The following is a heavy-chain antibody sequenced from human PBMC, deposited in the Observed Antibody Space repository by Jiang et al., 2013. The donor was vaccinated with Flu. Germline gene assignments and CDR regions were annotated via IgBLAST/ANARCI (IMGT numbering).Heavy chain of an antibody. CDR1: GGSFSGYY. J-gene: IGHJ4*02. V-gene: IGHV4-34*01. D-gene: IGHD4-11*01. Sequence: LLKPSETLSLTCAVYGGSFSGYYWSWIRQPPGKGLEWIGEINHSGSTNYNPSLKSRVTISVDTSKNQFSLKLSSVTAADTAVYYCARGDRATVTTGMYRRGRLDYWGQGTLVTVSS. CDR3: ARGDRATVTTGMYRRGRLDY. CDR2: INHSGST.